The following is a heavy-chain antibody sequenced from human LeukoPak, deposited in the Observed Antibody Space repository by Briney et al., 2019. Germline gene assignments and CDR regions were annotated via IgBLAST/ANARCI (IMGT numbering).Heavy chain of an antibody. CDR2: IYYSGST. CDR3: ATSPSTYYYDSSGYYYFDY. V-gene: IGHV4-59*08. D-gene: IGHD3-22*01. Sequence: PSETLSLTCTVSGGSISSYYWSWIRQPPGKGLEWIGYIYYSGSTNYNPSLKSRVTISVDTSKNQFSLKLSSVTAADTAVYYCATSPSTYYYDSSGYYYFDYWGQGTLVTVSS. CDR1: GGSISSYY. J-gene: IGHJ4*02.